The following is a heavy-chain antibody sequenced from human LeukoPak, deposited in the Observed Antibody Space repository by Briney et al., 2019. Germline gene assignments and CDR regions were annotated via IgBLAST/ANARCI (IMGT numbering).Heavy chain of an antibody. D-gene: IGHD3-10*01. CDR1: GFTFSTYS. Sequence: GGSLRLSCAASGFTFSTYSVNWARQAPGKGLEWVSSISYSSSYIYYADSVKGRFTISRDDAKNSLYLQMNSLRAEDTAVYYCARPYASGSYYLGYWGQGTLVTVSS. V-gene: IGHV3-21*01. J-gene: IGHJ4*02. CDR2: ISYSSSYI. CDR3: ARPYASGSYYLGY.